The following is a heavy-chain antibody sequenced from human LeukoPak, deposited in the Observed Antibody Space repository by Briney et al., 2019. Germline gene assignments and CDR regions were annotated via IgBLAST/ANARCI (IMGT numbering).Heavy chain of an antibody. J-gene: IGHJ5*02. Sequence: SETLSLTCTVSGASISSYYWTWIRQPAGKGLEWIGRIYTSGSTYYNPSLKSRATMSVDTSKNQFSLKLSSVTAADTAVYYCARGVEMATIGGYNWFDPWGQGTLVTVSS. CDR3: ARGVEMATIGGYNWFDP. D-gene: IGHD5-24*01. V-gene: IGHV4-4*07. CDR1: GASISSYY. CDR2: IYTSGST.